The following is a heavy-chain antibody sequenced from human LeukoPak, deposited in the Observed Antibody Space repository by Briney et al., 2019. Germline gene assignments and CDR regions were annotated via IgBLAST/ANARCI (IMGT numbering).Heavy chain of an antibody. V-gene: IGHV4-39*01. CDR1: GGPISSNTYY. Sequence: KPSETLSLPLTVSGGPISSNTYYWAWIRQPPGKGLEWIGSIYHTGSTYYNPSLKSRVTISVDPSNNRFTLQLRSVTAADTAMYYCASPSKWEHSDLDYWGQGTLVTVSS. J-gene: IGHJ4*02. CDR2: IYHTGST. D-gene: IGHD1-26*01. CDR3: ASPSKWEHSDLDY.